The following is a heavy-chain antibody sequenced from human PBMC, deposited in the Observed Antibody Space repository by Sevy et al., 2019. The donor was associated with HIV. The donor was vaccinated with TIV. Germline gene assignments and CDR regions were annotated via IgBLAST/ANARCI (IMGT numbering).Heavy chain of an antibody. CDR2: IYYSGST. Sequence: SETLSLTCTVSGGSVSSGSYYWSWIRQPPGKGLEWIGYIYYSGSTNYNPSLKSRVTISVDTSKNQFSLKLSSVTAADTAVYYCAREGSQLELLWFDPWGQGTLVTVSS. J-gene: IGHJ5*02. CDR3: AREGSQLELLWFDP. CDR1: GGSVSSGSYY. V-gene: IGHV4-61*01. D-gene: IGHD1-7*01.